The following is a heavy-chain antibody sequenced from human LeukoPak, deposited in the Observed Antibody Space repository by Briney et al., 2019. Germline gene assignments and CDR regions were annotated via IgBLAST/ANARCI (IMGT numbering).Heavy chain of an antibody. CDR1: GYTFTSYD. Sequence: ASVKVSCKASGYTFTSYDINWVRQAPGQGLEWMGWINPNSGGTNYAQKFQGRVTMTRDTSISTAYMELSRLRSDDTAVYYCATSLIAAAGTDYWGQGTLVTVSS. D-gene: IGHD6-13*01. CDR2: INPNSGGT. V-gene: IGHV1-2*02. CDR3: ATSLIAAAGTDY. J-gene: IGHJ4*02.